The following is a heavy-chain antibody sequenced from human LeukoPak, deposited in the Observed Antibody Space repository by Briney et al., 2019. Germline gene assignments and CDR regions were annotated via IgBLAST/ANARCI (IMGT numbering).Heavy chain of an antibody. D-gene: IGHD6-19*01. Sequence: SETLSLTCTVSGGSISSSSYYWGWIRQPPGKGLEWIGSIYYSGSTYYNPSLKSRVTISVDTSKNQFSLKLSSVTAADTAVYYCARDSSGWYSEYNWFDPWGQGTLVTVSP. CDR2: IYYSGST. J-gene: IGHJ5*02. V-gene: IGHV4-39*02. CDR1: GGSISSSSYY. CDR3: ARDSSGWYSEYNWFDP.